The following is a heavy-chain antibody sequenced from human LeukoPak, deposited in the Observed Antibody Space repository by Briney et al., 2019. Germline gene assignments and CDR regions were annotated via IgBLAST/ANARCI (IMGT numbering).Heavy chain of an antibody. Sequence: GGSLRLSCAASGFTFSSYAMNWVRQAPGKGLEWVSAISPSVSSTYYADSVKGRFTISRDNSKNTLYLQMNSLRAEDTAVYFCAKAGAYSYFDLWGRGTLVTVSS. D-gene: IGHD3-16*01. CDR3: AKAGAYSYFDL. CDR1: GFTFSSYA. CDR2: ISPSVSST. V-gene: IGHV3-23*01. J-gene: IGHJ4*02.